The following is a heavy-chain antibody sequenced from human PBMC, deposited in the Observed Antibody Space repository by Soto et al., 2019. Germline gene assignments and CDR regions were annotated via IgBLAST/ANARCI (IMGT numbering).Heavy chain of an antibody. CDR2: INHSGST. CDR1: GGSFSGYY. D-gene: IGHD2-2*01. J-gene: IGHJ6*02. V-gene: IGHV4-34*01. Sequence: SETLSLTCAVYGGSFSGYYWSWIRQPPGKGLEWIGEINHSGSTNYTPSLKSRVTISVDTSKNQFSLKLSSVTAADTAVYYCARSQLLRWYYYYGMDVWGQGTTVTVSS. CDR3: ARSQLLRWYYYYGMDV.